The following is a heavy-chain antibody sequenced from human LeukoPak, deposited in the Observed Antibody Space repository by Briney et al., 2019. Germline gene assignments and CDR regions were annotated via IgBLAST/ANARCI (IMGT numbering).Heavy chain of an antibody. CDR3: VVGGDTAMEEFDY. V-gene: IGHV1-69*04. D-gene: IGHD5-18*01. Sequence: ASVKVSCKASGGTFISYAISWVRQAPGQGLEWMGRIIPILGIANYAQKFQGRVTITADKSTSTAYMELSSLRSEDTAVYYCVVGGDTAMEEFDYWGQGTLVTVSS. CDR2: IIPILGIA. J-gene: IGHJ4*02. CDR1: GGTFISYA.